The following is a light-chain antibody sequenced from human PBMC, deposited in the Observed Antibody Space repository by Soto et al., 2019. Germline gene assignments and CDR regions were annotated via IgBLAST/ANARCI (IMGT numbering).Light chain of an antibody. J-gene: IGKJ4*01. CDR3: QQLNSYPLT. Sequence: DIQMTQSPSPLSASVGDRVDITCRASQGISSYLAWYQQKPGKAPKLLIYAASTLQSGVPSRFSGSGSGTEFTLTISSLQPEDFATYYCQQLNSYPLTFGGGTKVDIK. CDR1: QGISSY. CDR2: AAS. V-gene: IGKV1-9*01.